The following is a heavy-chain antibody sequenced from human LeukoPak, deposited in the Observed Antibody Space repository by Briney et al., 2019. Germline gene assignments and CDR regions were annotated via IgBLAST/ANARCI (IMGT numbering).Heavy chain of an antibody. V-gene: IGHV3-21*01. Sequence: GGSLRLSCAASGFSFTSYSMNWVRQAPGEGLEWVSSISSSGTYIYYADSVKGRFTISRDNAKHSLYLQMNSLRAEDTAVYYCARGYYYGSGTYFDYWGQGTLVTVSS. D-gene: IGHD3-10*01. CDR1: GFSFTSYS. CDR2: ISSSGTYI. CDR3: ARGYYYGSGTYFDY. J-gene: IGHJ4*02.